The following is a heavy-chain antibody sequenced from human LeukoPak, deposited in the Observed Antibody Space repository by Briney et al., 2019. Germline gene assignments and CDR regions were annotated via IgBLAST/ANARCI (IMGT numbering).Heavy chain of an antibody. J-gene: IGHJ4*02. CDR3: ARDNYDILTGYYTLDY. CDR2: IYTSGST. Sequence: SETLSLTCTVSGGSISSGSYYWSWIRQPAGKGLEWIGRIYTSGSTNYNPSLKSRVTISVDTSKNQFSLKLSSVTAADTAVYYCARDNYDILTGYYTLDYWGQGTLVTVSS. CDR1: GGSISSGSYY. V-gene: IGHV4-61*02. D-gene: IGHD3-9*01.